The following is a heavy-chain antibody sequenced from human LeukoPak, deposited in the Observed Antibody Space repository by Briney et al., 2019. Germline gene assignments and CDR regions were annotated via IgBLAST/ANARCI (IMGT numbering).Heavy chain of an antibody. V-gene: IGHV3-23*01. CDR2: ITASGGTT. CDR3: ARLMDGGYYCVSVAY. CDR1: GFTFSNYA. J-gene: IGHJ4*02. Sequence: GGSLRLSCAASGFTFSNYAMSWVRQAPGKGLEWVSVITASGGTTYYADSVKGRFTISRDNSKSTLYLQMNSLRAEDTAVYYCARLMDGGYYCVSVAYWGQGTLVTVSS. D-gene: IGHD3-22*01.